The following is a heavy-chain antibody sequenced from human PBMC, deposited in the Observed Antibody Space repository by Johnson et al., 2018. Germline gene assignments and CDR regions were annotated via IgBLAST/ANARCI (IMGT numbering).Heavy chain of an antibody. CDR3: ARDDRLMVYAIGGMDV. D-gene: IGHD2-8*01. J-gene: IGHJ6*02. CDR2: INHSGST. CDR1: GGSFSGYY. V-gene: IGHV4-34*01. Sequence: QVQLQQWGAGLLKPSETLSLTCAVYGGSFSGYYWSWIRQPPGKGLEWIGEINHSGSTNYNPSLKSRVTISVDTSKNQFSLKLSSGTAADTAVYYCARDDRLMVYAIGGMDVWGQGTTVTVSS.